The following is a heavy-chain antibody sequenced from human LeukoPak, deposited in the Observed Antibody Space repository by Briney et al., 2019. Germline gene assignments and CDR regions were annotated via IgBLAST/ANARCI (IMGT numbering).Heavy chain of an antibody. J-gene: IGHJ6*03. D-gene: IGHD2-2*01. CDR3: ARDGLFQLPFYYYYYMDV. V-gene: IGHV1-8*01. CDR1: GYTFTSYD. Sequence: ASVKVSCKASGYTFTSYDINWVRQATGQGLEWMGWMNPNSGNTGYAQKFQGRVTMTRNTSISTAYMELRSLRSEDTAVYYCARDGLFQLPFYYYYYMDVWGKGTTVTVSS. CDR2: MNPNSGNT.